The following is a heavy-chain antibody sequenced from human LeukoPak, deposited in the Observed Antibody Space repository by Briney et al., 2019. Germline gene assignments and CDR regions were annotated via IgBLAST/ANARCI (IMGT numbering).Heavy chain of an antibody. CDR3: TTRRQDGW. V-gene: IGHV3-15*01. D-gene: IGHD2-15*01. CDR1: GFTFSDAW. Sequence: PGGSLRLSCVASGFTFSDAWMSWVRQPPGKGLEWVGRIKSKIDGGTIDYAAPVKGRFTISRDDSRNTLYLQMNSLKTEDTAVYYCTTRRQDGWWGRGTLVTVSS. CDR2: IKSKIDGGTI. J-gene: IGHJ4*02.